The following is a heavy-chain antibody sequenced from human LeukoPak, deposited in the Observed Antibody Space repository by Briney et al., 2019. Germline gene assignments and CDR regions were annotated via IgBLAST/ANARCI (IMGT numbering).Heavy chain of an antibody. J-gene: IGHJ4*02. CDR2: VHLDGRT. Sequence: SETLSLTCDVSGGSVTSTNWWTWVRQPPGKGLEWIGEVHLDGRTNYNPSLKSRLIMSVDLPEHHISLKLTSVTAADTAVYYCAREGGFYRPLDYSGQGTLVTVSS. CDR3: AREGGFYRPLDY. CDR1: GGSVTSTNW. D-gene: IGHD3-3*01. V-gene: IGHV4-4*02.